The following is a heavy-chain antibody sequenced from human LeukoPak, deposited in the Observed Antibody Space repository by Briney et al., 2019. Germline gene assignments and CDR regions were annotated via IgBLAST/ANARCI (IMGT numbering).Heavy chain of an antibody. V-gene: IGHV1-69*01. D-gene: IGHD2-15*01. CDR2: IIPIFGTA. Sequence: GSSVKVSCKASGGTFSSYDISWVRQAPGQGLESMGGIIPIFGTANYAQKFQGRVTITADESTSTAYMELSSLRSEDTAVYYCAREVEEYCSGGSCYGAHYWGQGTLVTVSS. CDR1: GGTFSSYD. J-gene: IGHJ4*02. CDR3: AREVEEYCSGGSCYGAHY.